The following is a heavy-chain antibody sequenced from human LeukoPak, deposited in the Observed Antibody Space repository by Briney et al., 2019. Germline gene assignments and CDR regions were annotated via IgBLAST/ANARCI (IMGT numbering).Heavy chain of an antibody. CDR2: ISGSGGGT. CDR1: RFTFSSYA. CDR3: AKVGLEEGWYFVY. D-gene: IGHD6-19*01. Sequence: QPGGSLRLSCAASRFTFSSYAMSWVRQAPGKGLEWVSAISGSGGGTYYADSVKGRFTISRDNSKNTLYLQMNSLRAEDTAVYYCAKVGLEEGWYFVYWGQGTLVTVSS. J-gene: IGHJ4*02. V-gene: IGHV3-23*01.